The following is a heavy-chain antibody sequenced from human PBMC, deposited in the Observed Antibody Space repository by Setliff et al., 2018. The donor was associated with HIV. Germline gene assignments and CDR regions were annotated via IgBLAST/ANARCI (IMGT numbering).Heavy chain of an antibody. J-gene: IGHJ3*01. Sequence: ASVKVSCKASGDTFNSHAISWVRQAPGQGLEWMGRINPNSGGTNHAQKFQGRVTMTRDTSSSTAYMELSRLRSDDTAVYYCATKVYCTNGVCLDAFDLWGQGTMVTVSS. CDR3: ATKVYCTNGVCLDAFDL. CDR2: INPNSGGT. V-gene: IGHV1-2*06. D-gene: IGHD2-8*01. CDR1: GDTFNSHA.